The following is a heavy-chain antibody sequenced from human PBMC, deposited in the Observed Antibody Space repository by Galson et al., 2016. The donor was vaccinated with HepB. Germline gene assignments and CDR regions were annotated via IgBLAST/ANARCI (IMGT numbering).Heavy chain of an antibody. CDR1: GFTFSTYD. J-gene: IGHJ4*02. CDR2: FISNGDST. D-gene: IGHD4-17*01. Sequence: SLRLSCAASGFTFSTYDMSWVRLAPGKGLAWVSAFISNGDSTYYADSVRGRFTISGDSSKNTLYLQMNSLRVDDTAVYYCARWGPYGDLDYWGQGTRVTVSS. CDR3: ARWGPYGDLDY. V-gene: IGHV3-23*01.